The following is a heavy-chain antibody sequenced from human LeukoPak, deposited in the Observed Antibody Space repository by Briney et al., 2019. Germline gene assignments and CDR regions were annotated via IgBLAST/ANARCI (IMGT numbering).Heavy chain of an antibody. CDR1: GFTFSSYW. CDR3: ARDSSPREHDY. Sequence: PGGSLRLSCAAPGFTFSSYWMSWVRQAPGKGLEWVANIKQDGSEKYYVDSVKGRFTISRDNAKNSLYLQMNSLRAEDTAVYYCARDSSPREHDYWGQGTLVTVSS. CDR2: IKQDGSEK. J-gene: IGHJ4*02. D-gene: IGHD1/OR15-1a*01. V-gene: IGHV3-7*03.